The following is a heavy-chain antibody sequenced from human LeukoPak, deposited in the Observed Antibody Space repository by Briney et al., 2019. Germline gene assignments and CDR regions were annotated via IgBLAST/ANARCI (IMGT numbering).Heavy chain of an antibody. D-gene: IGHD6-19*01. J-gene: IGHJ6*02. CDR3: ARAVAGSYYYYGMDV. CDR2: INHSGST. Sequence: SETLSLTCAVYGGSFSGYYWSWIRQPPGKGLEWIGEINHSGSTNYNPSLKSRVTISVDTSKNQFSLKLSSVTAADTAVYYCARAVAGSYYYYGMDVWGQGTTVTVSS. CDR1: GGSFSGYY. V-gene: IGHV4-34*01.